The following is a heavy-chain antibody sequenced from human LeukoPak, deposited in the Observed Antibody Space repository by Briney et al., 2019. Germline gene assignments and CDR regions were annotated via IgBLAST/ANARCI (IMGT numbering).Heavy chain of an antibody. CDR3: ARSSSSLDYYSMDV. CDR1: GGSISSSSYY. J-gene: IGHJ6*03. Sequence: SETLSLTCTVSGGSISSSSYYWGWIRQPPGKGLEWIGSIYYSGSTYYNPSLKSRVTISVDTSKNQFSLHLNSVTPEDTAVYYCARSSSSLDYYSMDVWGKGTTVTVSS. V-gene: IGHV4-39*01. D-gene: IGHD6-13*01. CDR2: IYYSGST.